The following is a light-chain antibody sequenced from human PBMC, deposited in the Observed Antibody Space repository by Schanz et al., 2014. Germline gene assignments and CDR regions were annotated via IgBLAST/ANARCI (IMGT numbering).Light chain of an antibody. J-gene: IGKJ4*01. Sequence: EIVLTQSPDTLSLSPGERATLSCRASQSVGSYLAWYQQKPGQAPRLLIYDASTRATGIPARFSGSGSGTDFTLTISRLEPEDFAVYYCQQYGSSPLTFGGGTKVEIK. CDR3: QQYGSSPLT. CDR2: DAS. CDR1: QSVGSY. V-gene: IGKV3-20*01.